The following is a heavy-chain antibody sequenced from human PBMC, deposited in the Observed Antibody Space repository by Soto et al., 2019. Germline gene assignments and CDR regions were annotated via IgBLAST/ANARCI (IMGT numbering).Heavy chain of an antibody. J-gene: IGHJ4*02. CDR1: GFTFSSYS. Sequence: PGGSLRLSCAASGFTFSSYSMNWVRQVPGKGLEWISYISNRSSTKFYADSVKGRFTISRDNARNSLYLQMNSLRDEDTAVYYCARDVETAMGNFDYWVQRTPVT. CDR3: ARDVETAMGNFDY. D-gene: IGHD5-18*01. V-gene: IGHV3-48*02. CDR2: ISNRSSTK.